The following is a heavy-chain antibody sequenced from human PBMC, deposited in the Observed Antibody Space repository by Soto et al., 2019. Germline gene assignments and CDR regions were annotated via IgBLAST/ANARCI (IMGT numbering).Heavy chain of an antibody. J-gene: IGHJ6*02. D-gene: IGHD3-16*02. CDR1: GGTFSSYA. CDR3: ARVGCMITFRGVIVPYYYGMDL. CDR2: IIPIFGTA. V-gene: IGHV1-69*13. Sequence: GASVKVSCKASGGTFSSYAISWVRQAPGQGLEWMGGIIPIFGTANYARKFQGRVTITADESTSTAYMELSSQRSEDTAVYYCARVGCMITFRGVIVPYYYGMDLWGQGTTVTVSS.